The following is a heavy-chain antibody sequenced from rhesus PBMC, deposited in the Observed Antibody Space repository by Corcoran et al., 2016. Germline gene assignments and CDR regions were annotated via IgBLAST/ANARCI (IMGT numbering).Heavy chain of an antibody. V-gene: IGHV3S16*01. D-gene: IGHD1-44*01. CDR3: TSRSNGNSFGYFDY. CDR2: ISSASKYI. Sequence: EVQLVESGGGLVQPGGSLRLSCAASGFTFSNYDMSWVRQAPGKGVGWVSSISSASKYIYYADSVKGRFTISRDNAENSLSLQMNSLRAEDTAVYYCTSRSNGNSFGYFDYWGQGVLVTVSS. J-gene: IGHJ4*01. CDR1: GFTFSNYD.